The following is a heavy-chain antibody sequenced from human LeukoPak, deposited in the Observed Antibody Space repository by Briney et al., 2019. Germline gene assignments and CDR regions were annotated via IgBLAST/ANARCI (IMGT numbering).Heavy chain of an antibody. Sequence: PSETLSLTCTVPGGSISSGDYYWSWIRQPPGKGLEWIGYIYYSGSTYYNPSLKSRVTISVDTSKNQFSLKLSSVTAADTAVYYCARVRIAAAGKGFDYWGQGTLVTVSS. CDR2: IYYSGST. J-gene: IGHJ4*02. D-gene: IGHD6-13*01. V-gene: IGHV4-30-4*01. CDR3: ARVRIAAAGKGFDY. CDR1: GGSISSGDYY.